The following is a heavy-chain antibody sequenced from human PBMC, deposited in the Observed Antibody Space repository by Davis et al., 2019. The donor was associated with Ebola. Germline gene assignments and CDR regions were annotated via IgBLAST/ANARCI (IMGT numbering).Heavy chain of an antibody. D-gene: IGHD2-2*01. J-gene: IGHJ6*03. Sequence: GESLKISCAASGFTFSRYSMNWVRQAPGKGLEWVSSISSSSSYIYYADSVKGRFTISRDNAKNSLYLQMNSLKTEDTAVYYCTRHSVLPAAKGYYYYYMDVWGKGTTVTVSS. V-gene: IGHV3-21*04. CDR1: GFTFSRYS. CDR2: ISSSSSYI. CDR3: TRHSVLPAAKGYYYYYMDV.